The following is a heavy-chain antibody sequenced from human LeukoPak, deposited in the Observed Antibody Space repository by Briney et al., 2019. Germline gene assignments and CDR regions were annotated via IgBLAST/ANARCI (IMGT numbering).Heavy chain of an antibody. CDR3: ASSSGNYGNFA. V-gene: IGHV3-7*02. D-gene: IGHD3-22*01. CDR1: GFTFSTYA. Sequence: PGGSLRLSCAASGFTFSTYAMNWVRQAPGKGLEWVANIKQDGSEKYYVDSVKGRFTISRDNAKNSLYLQMNSLRAEDTAVYFCASSSGNYGNFAWGQGTLVTVSS. CDR2: IKQDGSEK. J-gene: IGHJ5*02.